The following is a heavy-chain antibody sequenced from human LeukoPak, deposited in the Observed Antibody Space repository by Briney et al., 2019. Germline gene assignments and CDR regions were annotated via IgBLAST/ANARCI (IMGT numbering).Heavy chain of an antibody. CDR2: IAYDGSRA. Sequence: PGRSLRLSCAGSGFTFGGYGMHWFRQTPGKGLEWVAVIAYDGSRAFYADSVKGRFTISRDNSKNTMSGQMDDLRAEDTAVYYCTRYNNDHFDYWGQGTLVTVSS. CDR1: GFTFGGYG. V-gene: IGHV3-33*01. CDR3: TRYNNDHFDY. D-gene: IGHD1-14*01. J-gene: IGHJ4*02.